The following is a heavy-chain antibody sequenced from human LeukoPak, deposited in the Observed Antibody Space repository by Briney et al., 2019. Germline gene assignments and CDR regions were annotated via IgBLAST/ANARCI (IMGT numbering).Heavy chain of an antibody. Sequence: SETLSLTRTVSGGSISSSSYYWGWIRQPPGKGLEWIGSIYYSGSTYYNPSLKSRVTISVDTSKNQFSLKLSSVTAADTAVYYCARRISNLFDPWGQGTLVTVSS. CDR2: IYYSGST. CDR3: ARRISNLFDP. J-gene: IGHJ5*02. V-gene: IGHV4-39*01. CDR1: GGSISSSSYY.